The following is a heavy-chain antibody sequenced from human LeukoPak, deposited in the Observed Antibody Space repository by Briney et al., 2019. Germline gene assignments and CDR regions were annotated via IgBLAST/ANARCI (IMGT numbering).Heavy chain of an antibody. Sequence: GGSLRLSCAASGFTFSSYAMSWVRQAPGKGLEWVPAISGSGGSTYYADSVKGRFTISRDNSKNTLYLQMNSLRAEDTAVYYCAKPPPGAADYYYYGMDVWGQGTTVTVSS. V-gene: IGHV3-23*01. CDR2: ISGSGGST. CDR3: AKPPPGAADYYYYGMDV. CDR1: GFTFSSYA. J-gene: IGHJ6*02. D-gene: IGHD7-27*01.